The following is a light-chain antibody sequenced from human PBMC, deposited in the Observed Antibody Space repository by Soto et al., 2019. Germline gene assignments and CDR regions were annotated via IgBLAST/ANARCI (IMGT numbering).Light chain of an antibody. CDR2: GAS. CDR3: QQYGSARM. J-gene: IGKJ1*01. Sequence: EIVLTQSPGTLSLSPGERATLSCRASQSVSSSYLAWYQQKPGQAPRRLIYGASSRATGLPDRFSGSGSGRVLALTISRLVPEDVALYCCQQYGSARMFGQGTNVEIK. CDR1: QSVSSSY. V-gene: IGKV3-20*01.